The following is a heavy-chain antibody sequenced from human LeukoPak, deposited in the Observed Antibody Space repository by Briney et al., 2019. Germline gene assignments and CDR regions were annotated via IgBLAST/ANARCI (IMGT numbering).Heavy chain of an antibody. CDR3: ATIEAVRFHY. D-gene: IGHD6-19*01. V-gene: IGHV3-7*01. CDR2: LKQDGSEK. CDR1: GFTFSSHW. J-gene: IGHJ4*02. Sequence: GGSLRLSCVDSGFTFSSHWMSWVRQAPGKGLEWVANLKQDGSEKYYLDSVKGRFTISRDNAKNSVYLQMNSLRGEDTAVYYRATIEAVRFHYWGQGTLVTVSS.